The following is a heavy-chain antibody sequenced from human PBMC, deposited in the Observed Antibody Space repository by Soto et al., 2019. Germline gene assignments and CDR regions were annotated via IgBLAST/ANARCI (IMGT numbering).Heavy chain of an antibody. CDR2: ISGSGGST. CDR3: AKAPIHYGMWGWPFDY. D-gene: IGHD4-17*01. CDR1: GFTFSSYA. J-gene: IGHJ4*02. Sequence: GGSLRLSCAASGFTFSSYAMSWVRQAPGKGLEWVSAISGSGGSTYYADSVKGRFTISRDNSKNTLYLQMNSLRAEDTAVYYCAKAPIHYGMWGWPFDYWGQGTLVTVSS. V-gene: IGHV3-23*01.